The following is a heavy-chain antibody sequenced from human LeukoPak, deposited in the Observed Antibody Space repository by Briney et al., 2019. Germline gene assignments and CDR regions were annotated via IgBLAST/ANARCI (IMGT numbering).Heavy chain of an antibody. CDR1: GFTFSSYA. V-gene: IGHV3-23*01. D-gene: IGHD3-16*01. CDR2: ISGSGGST. Sequence: QAGGSLRLSCAASGFTFSSYAMSWVRQAPGKGLEWVSTISGSGGSTYYADSVKGRFTISRDNSKNTLYLQMNSLRAEDTAVYYRATAGWSRGERHFVYWGQGTLVTVSS. CDR3: ATAGWSRGERHFVY. J-gene: IGHJ4*02.